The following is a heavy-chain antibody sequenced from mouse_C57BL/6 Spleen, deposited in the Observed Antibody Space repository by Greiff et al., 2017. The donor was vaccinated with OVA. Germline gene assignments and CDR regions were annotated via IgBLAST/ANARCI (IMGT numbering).Heavy chain of an antibody. CDR3: ARVRDGSFDY. Sequence: VHLVESGAELVRPGTSVKVSCKASGYAFTNYLIEWVKQRPGQGLEWIGVINPGSGGTNYNEKFKGKATLTADKSSSTAYMQLSSLTSEDSAVYFCARVRDGSFDYWGQGTTLTVSS. V-gene: IGHV1-54*01. CDR1: GYAFTNYL. J-gene: IGHJ2*01. D-gene: IGHD3-3*01. CDR2: INPGSGGT.